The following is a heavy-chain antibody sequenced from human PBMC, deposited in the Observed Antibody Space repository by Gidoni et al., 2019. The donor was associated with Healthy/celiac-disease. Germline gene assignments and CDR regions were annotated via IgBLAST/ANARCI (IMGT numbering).Heavy chain of an antibody. CDR2: ISYDGSNK. V-gene: IGHV3-30*01. D-gene: IGHD3-10*01. Sequence: QVQLVASGGGVVQPGRSLSLSCAASGFTFSSYAMHWVRQAPGKGLEWVAVISYDGSNKYYADSVKGRFTISRDNSKNTLYLQMNSLRAEDTAVYYCAGSGSYYNYFDYWGQGTLVTVSS. J-gene: IGHJ4*02. CDR1: GFTFSSYA. CDR3: AGSGSYYNYFDY.